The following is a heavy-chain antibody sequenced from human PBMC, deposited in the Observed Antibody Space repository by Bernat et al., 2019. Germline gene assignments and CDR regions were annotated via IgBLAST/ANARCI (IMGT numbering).Heavy chain of an antibody. Sequence: QVQLVESGGGVVQPGRSLRLSCAASGFTFSSYGMPWVRQAPGKGLEWVAVISYDGSNKYYADSVKGRFTISRDNSKNTLYLQMNSLRAEDTAVYYCAKDRTAISFHDYGDYELDYWGQGTLVTVSS. CDR1: GFTFSSYG. D-gene: IGHD4-17*01. CDR2: ISYDGSNK. V-gene: IGHV3-30*18. CDR3: AKDRTAISFHDYGDYELDY. J-gene: IGHJ4*02.